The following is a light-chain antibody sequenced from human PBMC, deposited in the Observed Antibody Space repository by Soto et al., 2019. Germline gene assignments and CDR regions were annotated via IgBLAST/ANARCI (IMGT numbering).Light chain of an antibody. CDR2: TDY. V-gene: IGLV1-47*02. J-gene: IGLJ3*02. CDR3: AAWDARLSAWV. Sequence: QAVVTQPPSVSGTPGQRVTISCSGSSSNIGSDYVYWYQQLPGTAPKLLIYTDYQRPSGVPDRFSGSKSGTSASLAISGLRSEDEADYWCAAWDARLSAWVFGGGTQLTVL. CDR1: SSNIGSDY.